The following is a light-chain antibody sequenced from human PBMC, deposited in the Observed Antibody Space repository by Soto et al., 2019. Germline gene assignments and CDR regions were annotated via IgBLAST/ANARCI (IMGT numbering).Light chain of an antibody. CDR1: SSDVGTYNR. J-gene: IGLJ2*01. CDR2: EGT. Sequence: QSALTQPASVSRSPGQSIIISCTGTSSDVGTYNRVSWYQQHPGKAPKLMIYEGTKRPSGASNRFSGSKSGNTASLTISGLQAEDEADYYCCSYAGGSIPVLFGGGTKLTVL. CDR3: CSYAGGSIPVL. V-gene: IGLV2-23*01.